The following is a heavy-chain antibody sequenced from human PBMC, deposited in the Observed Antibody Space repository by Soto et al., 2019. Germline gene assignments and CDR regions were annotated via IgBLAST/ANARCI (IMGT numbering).Heavy chain of an antibody. J-gene: IGHJ3*02. CDR2: IYYSGST. D-gene: IGHD3-3*01. Sequence: SETLSLTCTVSGGSISSGDYYWSWIRQPPGKGLEWIGYIYYSGSTYYNPSLKSRVTISVDTSKNQFSLKLSSVTAADTAVYYCARVGAIFGVVTDHDAFDIWAQGTMVTVSS. CDR3: ARVGAIFGVVTDHDAFDI. CDR1: GGSISSGDYY. V-gene: IGHV4-30-4*01.